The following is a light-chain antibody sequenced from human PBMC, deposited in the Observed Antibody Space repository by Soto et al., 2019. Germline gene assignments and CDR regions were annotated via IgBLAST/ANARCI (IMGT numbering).Light chain of an antibody. CDR2: DAS. Sequence: EIVLTQSPGTLSWSPGERATLSCRASQSVSNNYLAWYQQKPGQAPRLLIYDASSSATGIPDRFSGGGSGTDFTLTISGLEPADFAVYYCQQYGWPPRTFGQGTKVEIK. V-gene: IGKV3-20*01. J-gene: IGKJ1*01. CDR1: QSVSNNY. CDR3: QQYGWPPRT.